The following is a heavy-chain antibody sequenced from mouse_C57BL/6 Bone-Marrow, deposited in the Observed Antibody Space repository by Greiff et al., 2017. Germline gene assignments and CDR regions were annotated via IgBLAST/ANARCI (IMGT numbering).Heavy chain of an antibody. D-gene: IGHD2-1*01. CDR2: IRNKANNHAT. V-gene: IGHV6-6*01. Sequence: EVKLVESGGGLVQPGGSMKLSCAASGFTFSDAWMDWVRQSPEKGLEWVAEIRNKANNHATYYAESVKGRFTISRDDSKSSVYLQMNSSRAEDTGIYYCTRPYGNYGFDYWGQGTTLTVSS. CDR1: GFTFSDAW. CDR3: TRPYGNYGFDY. J-gene: IGHJ2*01.